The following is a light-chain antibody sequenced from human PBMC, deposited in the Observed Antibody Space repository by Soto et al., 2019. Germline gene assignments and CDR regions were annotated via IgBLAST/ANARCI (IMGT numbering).Light chain of an antibody. Sequence: DSRMIQSPSSLSACVGDRNTITCRASQGISNYLAWYQQKPGKVPKPLIYAASILQSGVPSRFSGSGSGTDFTLTISSLQPEDVAPYYCQKYNSAPRTFGQGTKVEIK. CDR2: AAS. V-gene: IGKV1-27*01. CDR1: QGISNY. J-gene: IGKJ1*01. CDR3: QKYNSAPRT.